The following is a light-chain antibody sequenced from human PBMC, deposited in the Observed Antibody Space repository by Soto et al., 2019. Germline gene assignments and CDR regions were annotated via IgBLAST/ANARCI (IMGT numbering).Light chain of an antibody. Sequence: EIVLTQSPGTLSLSPGERATLSCRASQSVSSSYLAWYQQKPGQAPRLLIYGASSSATGIPERFSGSGSGRDFTLTISRLEPEGLAVYYCQQYGSSPATFGQGNKVEIK. V-gene: IGKV3-20*01. CDR3: QQYGSSPAT. CDR1: QSVSSSY. CDR2: GAS. J-gene: IGKJ1*01.